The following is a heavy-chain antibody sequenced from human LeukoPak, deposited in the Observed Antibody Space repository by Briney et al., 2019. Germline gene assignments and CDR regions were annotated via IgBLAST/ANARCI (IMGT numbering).Heavy chain of an antibody. V-gene: IGHV3-74*01. CDR3: ARVMRGSGCTLYYFDY. CDR2: INSDGSST. D-gene: IGHD6-19*01. CDR1: GFTFSSYW. J-gene: IGHJ4*02. Sequence: GGSLRLSCAASGFTFSSYWMHWVRQAPGKGLVWVSRINSDGSSTSYADSVKGRFTISRDNDKHTLYLQMNSLRAEDTAVYYCARVMRGSGCTLYYFDYWGQGTLVTVSS.